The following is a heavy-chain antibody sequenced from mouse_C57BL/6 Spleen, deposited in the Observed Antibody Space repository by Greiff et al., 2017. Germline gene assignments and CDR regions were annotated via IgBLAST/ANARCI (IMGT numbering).Heavy chain of an antibody. CDR3: AREGGYYAMDY. Sequence: QVQLQQSGAELVRPGTSVKMSCKASGYTFTNYWIGWAKQRPGHGLEWIGDIYPGGGYTNYNEKFKGKATLTADKSSSTAYMQFSSLTSEDSAIYYCAREGGYYAMDYWGQGTSVTVSS. CDR2: IYPGGGYT. J-gene: IGHJ4*01. CDR1: GYTFTNYW. V-gene: IGHV1-63*01.